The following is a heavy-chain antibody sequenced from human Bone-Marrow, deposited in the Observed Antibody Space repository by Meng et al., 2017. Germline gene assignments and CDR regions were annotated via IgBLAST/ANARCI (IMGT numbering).Heavy chain of an antibody. Sequence: QLLEPEGGLIHPGGSLRLSCAASGFTVSSNYMSWVRQAPGKGLEWVSVIYSGGSTYYADSVKGRFTISRDNSKNTLYLQMNSLRAEDTAVYYCARAGYSYGFTLDLWGRGTLVTVSS. V-gene: IGHV3-53*01. D-gene: IGHD5-18*01. CDR2: IYSGGST. CDR3: ARAGYSYGFTLDL. J-gene: IGHJ2*01. CDR1: GFTVSSNY.